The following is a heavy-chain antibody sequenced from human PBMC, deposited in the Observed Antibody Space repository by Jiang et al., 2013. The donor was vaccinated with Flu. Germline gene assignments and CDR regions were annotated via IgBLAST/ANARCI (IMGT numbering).Heavy chain of an antibody. V-gene: IGHV4-30-2*01. J-gene: IGHJ6*02. CDR3: ARDKAYCSSTSCYSGMDV. Sequence: SLKSRVTISVDRSKNQFSLKLSSVTAADTAVYYCARDKAYCSSTSCYSGMDVWGQGTTVTVSS. D-gene: IGHD2-2*01.